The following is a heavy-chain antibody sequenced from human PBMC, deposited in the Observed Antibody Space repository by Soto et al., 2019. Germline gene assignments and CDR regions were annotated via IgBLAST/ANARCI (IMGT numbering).Heavy chain of an antibody. CDR2: IYYSGST. V-gene: IGHV4-39*01. J-gene: IGHJ4*02. CDR3: ARGQWELLLDY. D-gene: IGHD1-26*01. CDR1: GGSISSSSYY. Sequence: SETLSLTCTVSGGSISSSSYYWGWIRQPPGKGLEWIGSIYYSGSTYYNPSLKSRVTISVDTSKNQFSLKLSSVTAADTAVYYCARGQWELLLDYWGQGTLVTVSS.